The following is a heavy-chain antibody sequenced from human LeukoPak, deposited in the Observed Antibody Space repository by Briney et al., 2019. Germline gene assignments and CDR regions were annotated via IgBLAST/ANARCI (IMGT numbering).Heavy chain of an antibody. J-gene: IGHJ5*02. Sequence: ASVRVSCTASGYTFTNYGISWVRQAPGQGREWMGWISTYNANTNYAQKLQGRVTMTTDTSTSTAYMELRSLRSDDTAVYYCARKTIAGGYNWFDPWGQGTLVTVSS. CDR2: ISTYNANT. CDR1: GYTFTNYG. V-gene: IGHV1-18*01. D-gene: IGHD6-13*01. CDR3: ARKTIAGGYNWFDP.